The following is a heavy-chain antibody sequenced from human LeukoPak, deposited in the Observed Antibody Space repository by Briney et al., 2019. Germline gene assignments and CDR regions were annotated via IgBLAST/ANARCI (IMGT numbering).Heavy chain of an antibody. CDR3: AREILAPGKTHDY. CDR2: LYSGGST. CDR1: GFTFSSYW. Sequence: PGGSLRLSCVASGFTFSSYWMSWVRQAPGKGLEWVSVLYSGGSTNYADSVKGRFTISRDNAKNTLFLQINSLRAEDTAVYYCAREILAPGKTHDYWGQGTLVTVSS. J-gene: IGHJ4*02. V-gene: IGHV3-66*01.